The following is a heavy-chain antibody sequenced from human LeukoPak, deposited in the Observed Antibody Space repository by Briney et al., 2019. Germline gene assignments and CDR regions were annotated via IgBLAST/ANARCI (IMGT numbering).Heavy chain of an antibody. CDR1: GGSISSYY. CDR2: IYHSGST. Sequence: SETLSLTCTVSGGSISSYYWSWIRQPPGKGLEWIGYIYHSGSTKYNPSLKSRVTISVDTSKNQFSLKLSSVTAADTAVYYCAREGSGWYGFGTNWYFDLWGRGTLVTVSS. J-gene: IGHJ2*01. V-gene: IGHV4-59*01. CDR3: AREGSGWYGFGTNWYFDL. D-gene: IGHD6-19*01.